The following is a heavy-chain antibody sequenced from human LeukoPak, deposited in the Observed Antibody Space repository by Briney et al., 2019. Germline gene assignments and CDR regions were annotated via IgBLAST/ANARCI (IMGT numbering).Heavy chain of an antibody. CDR1: GGTFSSYD. J-gene: IGHJ5*02. CDR3: ARGRYCTNGVCYYWFDP. CDR2: IMPISGTA. V-gene: IGHV1-69*06. Sequence: SVKVSCKASGGTFSSYDISWVRQDPGQGLEWMGGIMPISGTANYAQKYQGRVTITEDKPTNPAYMELSSLRSEDTAVYYGARGRYCTNGVCYYWFDPWGQGTLVTVSS. D-gene: IGHD2-8*01.